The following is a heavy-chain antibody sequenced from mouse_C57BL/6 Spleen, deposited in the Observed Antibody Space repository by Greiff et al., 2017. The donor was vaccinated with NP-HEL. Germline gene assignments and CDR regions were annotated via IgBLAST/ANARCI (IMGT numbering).Heavy chain of an antibody. CDR2: IHPNTGST. V-gene: IGHV1-64*01. D-gene: IGHD1-1*01. CDR3: ARTVDYSYFDY. J-gene: IGHJ2*01. CDR1: GYTFTSYW. Sequence: QVQLQQPGAELVKPGASVKLSCTASGYTFTSYWMHWVKQRPGQGLEWIGMIHPNTGSTNYNEKFKSKSTLTVDKSSSTAYMQLSSLTSEDSAVYYCARTVDYSYFDYWGKGTTLTVSS.